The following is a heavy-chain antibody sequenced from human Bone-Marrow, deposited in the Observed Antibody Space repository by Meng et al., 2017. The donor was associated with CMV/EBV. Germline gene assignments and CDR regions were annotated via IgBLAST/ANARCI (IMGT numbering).Heavy chain of an antibody. CDR2: ISTTSADK. CDR1: GFTFSDYS. V-gene: IGHV3-21*01. D-gene: IGHD2-8*01. Sequence: GESLKISCAASGFTFSDYSMNWVRQAPGKGLQWVASISTTSADKFYTDSLKGRFTISRGNAKNSLYLQMNSLRAEDTALYYCVRDYCVNGICYDAFTLWGQGTMVTVSS. J-gene: IGHJ3*01. CDR3: VRDYCVNGICYDAFTL.